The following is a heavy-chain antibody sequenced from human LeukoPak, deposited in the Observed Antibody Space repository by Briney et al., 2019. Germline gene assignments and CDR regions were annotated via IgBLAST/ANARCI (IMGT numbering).Heavy chain of an antibody. Sequence: SETLSLTCAVYGGSFSGYYWSWIRQPPGKGLEWIGEINHSGSTNYNPSLKSRVTISVDTSKNQFSLKLSSVTAADTAVYYCARHVALSSYYYGSGSYYSPFDYWGQGTLVTVSS. J-gene: IGHJ4*02. CDR3: ARHVALSSYYYGSGSYYSPFDY. CDR2: INHSGST. V-gene: IGHV4-34*01. D-gene: IGHD3-10*01. CDR1: GGSFSGYY.